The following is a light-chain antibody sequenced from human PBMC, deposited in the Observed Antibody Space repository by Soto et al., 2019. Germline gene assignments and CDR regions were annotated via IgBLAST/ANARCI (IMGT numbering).Light chain of an antibody. V-gene: IGKV3-20*01. CDR1: QSVSSSY. CDR3: QQYGSSPQT. Sequence: EIVLTQSPGTLSLSPGERATLSCRASQSVSSSYLAWYQQKPGQAPRLLIYAASSRATGIPDRFSGSGSGTDFTLTISRLEPEDFAVYYYQQYGSSPQTFGQGTKVEIK. CDR2: AAS. J-gene: IGKJ1*01.